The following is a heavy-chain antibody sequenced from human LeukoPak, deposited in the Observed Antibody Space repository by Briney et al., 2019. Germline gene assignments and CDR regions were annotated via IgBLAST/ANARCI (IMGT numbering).Heavy chain of an antibody. Sequence: PGGSLRLSCAASGFTFSSYGMHWVRQAPGKGLEWVTLTWFDGSNEYYADSVKGRFTISRDNSKNTVYLQMNRLRAEDTAVYYCARAPPVVTPYFDYWGQGTLVTVSS. CDR2: TWFDGSNE. J-gene: IGHJ4*02. V-gene: IGHV3-33*01. D-gene: IGHD4-23*01. CDR1: GFTFSSYG. CDR3: ARAPPVVTPYFDY.